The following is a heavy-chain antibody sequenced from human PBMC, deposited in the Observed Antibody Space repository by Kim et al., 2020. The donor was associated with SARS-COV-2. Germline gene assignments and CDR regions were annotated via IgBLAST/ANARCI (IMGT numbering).Heavy chain of an antibody. V-gene: IGHV3-74*01. CDR3: AREGVYGGYYNYGMEV. Sequence: VKGRFTVTRDNAKNTLYLPMNSLRAEDTAVYYCAREGVYGGYYNYGMEVWGQGTTVTVSS. J-gene: IGHJ6*02. D-gene: IGHD4-17*01.